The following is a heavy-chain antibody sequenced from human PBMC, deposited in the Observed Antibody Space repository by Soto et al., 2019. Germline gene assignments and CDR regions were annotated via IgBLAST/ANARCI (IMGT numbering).Heavy chain of an antibody. CDR3: ARYCSSTSCYGRFDY. V-gene: IGHV1-3*01. CDR2: INAGNGNT. CDR1: GYTFTSYA. J-gene: IGHJ4*02. D-gene: IGHD2-2*01. Sequence: ASVKVSCKASGYTFTSYAMHWVRQAPGQRLEWMGWINAGNGNTKYSQKFQGRVTITRDTSASTAYLELSSLRSDDTAVYYCARYCSSTSCYGRFDYWGQGTLVTVSS.